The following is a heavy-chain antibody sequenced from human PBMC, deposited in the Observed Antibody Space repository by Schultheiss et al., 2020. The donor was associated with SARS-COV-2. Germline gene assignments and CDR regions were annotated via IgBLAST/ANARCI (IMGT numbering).Heavy chain of an antibody. D-gene: IGHD6-13*01. J-gene: IGHJ6*02. Sequence: GGSLRLSCAASGFTVSSNYMSWVRQAPGKGLEWVSAISGSGGSTYYADSVKGRFTISRDNSKNTLYLQMNSLRAEDTAVYYCARDLMSSSWYETYYGMDVWGQGTTVTVSS. CDR3: ARDLMSSSWYETYYGMDV. CDR2: ISGSGGST. V-gene: IGHV3-53*05. CDR1: GFTVSSNY.